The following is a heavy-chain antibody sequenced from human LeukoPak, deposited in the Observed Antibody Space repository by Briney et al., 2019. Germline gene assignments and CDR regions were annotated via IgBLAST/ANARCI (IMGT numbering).Heavy chain of an antibody. CDR2: ISYDGSNK. CDR3: ARGHSSGNPDPFDY. Sequence: GGSLRLSCAASGFTFSSYAMHWVRQAPGKGLEWVAVISYDGSNKYYADSVKGRFTISRDNSKNTLYLQMNSLRADDTAMYFCARGHSSGNPDPFDYWGQGTLVIVSS. V-gene: IGHV3-30*14. CDR1: GFTFSSYA. D-gene: IGHD6-19*01. J-gene: IGHJ4*02.